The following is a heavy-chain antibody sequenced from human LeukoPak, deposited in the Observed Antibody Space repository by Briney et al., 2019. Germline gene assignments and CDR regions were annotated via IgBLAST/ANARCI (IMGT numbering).Heavy chain of an antibody. CDR1: GFTFSSYP. CDR3: ARVRDSSNWYVFDI. D-gene: IGHD6-13*01. Sequence: GGSLRLSCAASGFTFSSYPMHWVRQAPGKGLEWVAVISYDESNEYYADSVKGRFTVSRDNSKNTLYLQMNSLRAEDTAVYYCARVRDSSNWYVFDIWGQGTMVTVSS. V-gene: IGHV3-30*04. J-gene: IGHJ3*02. CDR2: ISYDESNE.